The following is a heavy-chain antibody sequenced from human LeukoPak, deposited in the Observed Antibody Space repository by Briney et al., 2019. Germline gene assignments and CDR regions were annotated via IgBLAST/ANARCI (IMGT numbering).Heavy chain of an antibody. Sequence: SGGSLRLSCAASGFTFSSYSMNWVRQAPGKGLEWVSSISSSSSYIYYADSVKGRFTISRDNAKNSLSLQMNSLKAEDTAVYYCARDHDWDYMDVWGKGTTVTVSS. D-gene: IGHD3-9*01. J-gene: IGHJ6*03. CDR2: ISSSSSYI. V-gene: IGHV3-21*01. CDR1: GFTFSSYS. CDR3: ARDHDWDYMDV.